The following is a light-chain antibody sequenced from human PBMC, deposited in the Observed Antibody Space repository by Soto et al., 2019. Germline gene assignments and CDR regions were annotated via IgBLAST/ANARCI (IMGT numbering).Light chain of an antibody. CDR1: QSISNW. Sequence: DIQMTQSPSTLSPSVGDRVTITCRASQSISNWLAWYQQIPGRAPQLLIHKAPTLETGVPSSFSGSGSGTEFTLTISSRQPDEFAIYFCQQYDSFPLTFGGGTKVEIK. CDR2: KAP. J-gene: IGKJ4*01. CDR3: QQYDSFPLT. V-gene: IGKV1-5*03.